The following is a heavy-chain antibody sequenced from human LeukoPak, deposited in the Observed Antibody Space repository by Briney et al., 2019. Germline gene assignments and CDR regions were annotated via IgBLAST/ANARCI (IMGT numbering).Heavy chain of an antibody. J-gene: IGHJ6*03. CDR3: ARGSPTVTTSDYYYYYMDV. CDR2: IIPIFGTA. Sequence: VASVKVSCKASGGTFSSYAISWVRQAPGQGLEWMGRIIPIFGTANYAQKFQGRVTITTDESTSTAYMELSSLRSEDTAVYYCARGSPTVTTSDYYYYYMDVWGKGTTVTVSS. V-gene: IGHV1-69*05. D-gene: IGHD4-17*01. CDR1: GGTFSSYA.